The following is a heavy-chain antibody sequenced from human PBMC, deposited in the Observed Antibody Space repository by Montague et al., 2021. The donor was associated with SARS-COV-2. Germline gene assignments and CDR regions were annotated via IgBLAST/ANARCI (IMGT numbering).Heavy chain of an antibody. CDR1: GDSVADHSVT. CDR3: ARGDGLGPYTGYAFDI. CDR2: PYYGSRWFD. J-gene: IGHJ3*02. D-gene: IGHD3-16*01. Sequence: CAISGDSVADHSVTWNWNRQSPSRGRELLGRPYYGSRWFDHYEVSMKGRMSIKADTSKNQFSLQLDSVTPEDTAVYYCARGDGLGPYTGYAFDIWGQGTLVTVSS. V-gene: IGHV6-1*01.